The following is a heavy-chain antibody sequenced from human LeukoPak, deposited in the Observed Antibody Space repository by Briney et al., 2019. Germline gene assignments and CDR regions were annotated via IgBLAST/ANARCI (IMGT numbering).Heavy chain of an antibody. CDR2: ISGSGGST. CDR1: GYSFSSYA. V-gene: IGHV3-23*01. D-gene: IGHD2-2*01. CDR3: AKDSVPAAMHTYSFDY. Sequence: GESLKISCKGSGYSFSSYAMSWVRQAPGKGLEWVSAISGSGGSTYYADSVKGRFTISRDNSKNTLYLQMNSLRAEDTAVYYCAKDSVPAAMHTYSFDYWGQGTLVTVSS. J-gene: IGHJ4*02.